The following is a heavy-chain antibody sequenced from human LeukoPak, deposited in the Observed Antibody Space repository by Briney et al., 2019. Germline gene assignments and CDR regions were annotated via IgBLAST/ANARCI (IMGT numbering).Heavy chain of an antibody. J-gene: IGHJ6*02. CDR3: AKDSSPYSSGWTYYYYYGMDV. V-gene: IGHV3-9*01. Sequence: GGSLRLSCAASGFTFDDYAMHWVRQAPGKGLEWVSGISWNSGSIGYADSVKGRFTISRDNAKNSLYLQMNSLRAEDTALYYCAKDSSPYSSGWTYYYYYGMDVWGQGTTVTVSS. CDR1: GFTFDDYA. CDR2: ISWNSGSI. D-gene: IGHD6-19*01.